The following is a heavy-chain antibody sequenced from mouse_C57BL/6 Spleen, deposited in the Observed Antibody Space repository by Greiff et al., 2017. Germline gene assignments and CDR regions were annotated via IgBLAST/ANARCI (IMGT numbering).Heavy chain of an antibody. CDR2: INPSSGYT. V-gene: IGHV1-4*01. J-gene: IGHJ4*01. CDR3: ARNYGSSYALDY. CDR1: GYTFTSYT. Sequence: QVQLQQSGAELVRPGASVKMSCKASGYTFTSYTMHWVKQRPGQGLEWIGYINPSSGYTKYNQKFKDKATLPADKSSSTAYMQLSSLTSEDSADYYCARNYGSSYALDYWGQGTSVTVST. D-gene: IGHD1-1*01.